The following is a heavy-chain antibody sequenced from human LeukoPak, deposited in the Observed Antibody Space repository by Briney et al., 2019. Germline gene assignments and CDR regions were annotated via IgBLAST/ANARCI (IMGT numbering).Heavy chain of an antibody. J-gene: IGHJ6*03. V-gene: IGHV4-59*01. CDR2: IYYSGST. D-gene: IGHD6-13*01. Sequence: PSETLSLTCTVSGGSISSYYWSWIRQPPGKGLEWIGYIYYSGSTNYNPSLKSRVTISVDTSKNQFSLKLSSVTAADTAVYYCARGYSSSWYEYYYYMDVWGKGTTVTISS. CDR1: GGSISSYY. CDR3: ARGYSSSWYEYYYYMDV.